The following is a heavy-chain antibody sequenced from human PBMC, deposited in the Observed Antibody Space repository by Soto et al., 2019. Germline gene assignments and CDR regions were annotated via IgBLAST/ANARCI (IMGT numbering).Heavy chain of an antibody. V-gene: IGHV3-11*01. J-gene: IGHJ6*02. CDR3: AREGHYDSSGYYYGIDV. CDR1: GFTFSDYY. D-gene: IGHD3-22*01. CDR2: ISSSGSTI. Sequence: GGSLRLSCAASGFTFSDYYMSWIRQAPGKGLEWVSYISSSGSTIYYADSVKGRFTISRDNAKNSLYLQMNSLRAEDTAVYYFAREGHYDSSGYYYGIDVWGQGTTVTVYS.